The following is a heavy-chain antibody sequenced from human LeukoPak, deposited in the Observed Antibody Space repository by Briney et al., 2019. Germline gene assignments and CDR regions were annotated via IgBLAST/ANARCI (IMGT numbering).Heavy chain of an antibody. CDR3: ARDLPGVAFDI. D-gene: IGHD3-10*01. V-gene: IGHV1-18*01. CDR2: ISTYNGDT. CDR1: GYTFPRYG. J-gene: IGHJ3*02. Sequence: GASVKVSCKASGYTFPRYGIIWVRQAPGQGLEWMGWISTYNGDTNYAQKFQDRVTMTTDTSTSTAYMELRSLRSDDTAVYYCARDLPGVAFDIWGQGTVVTVSS.